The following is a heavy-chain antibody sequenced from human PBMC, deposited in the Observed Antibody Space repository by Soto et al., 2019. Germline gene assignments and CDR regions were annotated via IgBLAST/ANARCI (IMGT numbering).Heavy chain of an antibody. D-gene: IGHD1-7*01. V-gene: IGHV3-23*01. CDR3: ATQITGTTKSSY. Sequence: GGSLRLSCAASGFTFSSYAMSWVRQAPGKGLEWVSAISGSGGSTYYADSVKGRFTISRDNSKNTLYLQMDSLRAEDTAVYYCATQITGTTKSSYWPQGTLVTVSS. CDR2: ISGSGGST. CDR1: GFTFSSYA. J-gene: IGHJ4*02.